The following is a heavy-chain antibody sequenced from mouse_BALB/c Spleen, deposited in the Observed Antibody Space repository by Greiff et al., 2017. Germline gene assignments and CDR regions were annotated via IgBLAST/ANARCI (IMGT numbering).Heavy chain of an antibody. J-gene: IGHJ1*01. D-gene: IGHD1-1*01. V-gene: IGHV1-82*01. CDR2: IYPGDGDT. CDR1: GYAFSSSW. CDR3: ARMDGSSPYWYFDV. Sequence: QVQLQQSGPELVKPGASVKISCKASGYAFSSSWMNWVKQRPGQGLEWIGRIYPGDGDTNYNGKFKGKATLTADKSSSTAYMQLSSLTSVDSAVYFCARMDGSSPYWYFDVWGAGTTVTVSS.